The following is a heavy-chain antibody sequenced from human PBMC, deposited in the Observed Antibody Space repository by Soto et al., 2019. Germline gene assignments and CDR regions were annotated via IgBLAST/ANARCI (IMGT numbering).Heavy chain of an antibody. J-gene: IGHJ3*02. V-gene: IGHV1-8*01. D-gene: IGHD1-7*01. CDR1: GYTFTSYD. CDR3: ARPESITGTTDAFDI. CDR2: MNPNSGNT. Sequence: ASVKVSCKASGYTFTSYDINWVRQATGQGLEWMGWMNPNSGNTGYAQKFQGRVTMTRNTSISTAYMELSSLRSEDTSVYYCARPESITGTTDAFDIWGQGTMVTVSS.